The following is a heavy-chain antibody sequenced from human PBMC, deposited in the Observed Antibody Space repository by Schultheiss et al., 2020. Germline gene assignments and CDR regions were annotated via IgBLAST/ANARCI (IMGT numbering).Heavy chain of an antibody. V-gene: IGHV3-21*01. J-gene: IGHJ6*03. CDR1: GFTFSGHA. CDR3: ARDGIVVVPAAMIYYYYMDV. D-gene: IGHD2-2*01. CDR2: ISSSSSYI. Sequence: GGSLRLSCSASGFTFSGHAMNWVRQAPGKGLEWVSSISSSSSYIYYADSVKGRFTISRDNAKNSLYLQMNSLRAEDTAVYYCARDGIVVVPAAMIYYYYMDVWGKGTTVTVSS.